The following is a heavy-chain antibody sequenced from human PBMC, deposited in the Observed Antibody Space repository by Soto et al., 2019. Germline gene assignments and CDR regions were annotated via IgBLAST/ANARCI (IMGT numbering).Heavy chain of an antibody. CDR3: AKEMFPRTVLDSSSPWGDA. CDR2: ISYDGSHE. Sequence: QVQLVESGGGVVQPGRSLRLSCVASGFTLNTYGMHWVRQAPGKGLEWVALISYDGSHEYYADSVKGRFTISRDISKNTLFLQMNSLRPEDTAVYYCAKEMFPRTVLDSSSPWGDAWGQGTLVTVS. D-gene: IGHD6-6*01. V-gene: IGHV3-30*18. J-gene: IGHJ5*02. CDR1: GFTLNTYG.